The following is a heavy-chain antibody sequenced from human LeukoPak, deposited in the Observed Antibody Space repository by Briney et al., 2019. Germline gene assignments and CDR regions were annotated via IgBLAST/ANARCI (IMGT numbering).Heavy chain of an antibody. CDR2: ISSSSSYI. CDR3: AKVAKYYYGSETYYFFEH. Sequence: GGSLRLSCAASGFTFSRCGMHWVRQAPGKGLEWVSSISSSSSYIYYADSVKGRFTISRDNAKNSLYLQMNSLRAEDTAVYYCAKVAKYYYGSETYYFFEHWGQGTPVTASS. CDR1: GFTFSRCG. D-gene: IGHD3-10*01. J-gene: IGHJ4*02. V-gene: IGHV3-21*01.